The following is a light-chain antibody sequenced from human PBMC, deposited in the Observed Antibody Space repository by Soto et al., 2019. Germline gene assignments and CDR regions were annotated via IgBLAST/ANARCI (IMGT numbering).Light chain of an antibody. Sequence: EIVLTQSPGTLSLSPGERATLSCRASQSVTASYLAWYQQKPGQAPRLLIYGASSRATGIPARFSGSGSGTDFTLTISSLEPEDFAVYYCHHRNIWPLFGQGTKVDIK. CDR3: HHRNIWPL. CDR1: QSVTASY. V-gene: IGKV3D-20*02. CDR2: GAS. J-gene: IGKJ2*01.